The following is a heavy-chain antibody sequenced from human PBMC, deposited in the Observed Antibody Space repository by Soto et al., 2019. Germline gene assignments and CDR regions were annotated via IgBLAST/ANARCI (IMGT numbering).Heavy chain of an antibody. Sequence: GGSLRLSCAASGFTFSSYAMHWVRQAPGKGLEWVAVISYDGSNKYYADSVKGRFTISRDNSKNTLYLQMNSLRAEDTAVYYCARDKAAMRTSYYYYGMDVWGQGTTVTVSS. V-gene: IGHV3-30-3*01. D-gene: IGHD2-2*01. CDR1: GFTFSSYA. CDR2: ISYDGSNK. CDR3: ARDKAAMRTSYYYYGMDV. J-gene: IGHJ6*02.